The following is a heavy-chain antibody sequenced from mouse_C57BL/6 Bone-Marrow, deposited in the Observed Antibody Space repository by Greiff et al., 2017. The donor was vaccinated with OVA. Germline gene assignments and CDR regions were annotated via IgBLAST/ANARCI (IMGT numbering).Heavy chain of an antibody. D-gene: IGHD2-5*01. CDR2: ISSGGSYT. V-gene: IGHV5-6*01. CDR1: GFTFSSYG. CDR3: ARQDSNYEDYFDY. J-gene: IGHJ2*01. Sequence: EVQGVESGGDLVKPGGSLKLSCAASGFTFSSYGMSWVRQTPDKRLEWVATISSGGSYTYYPDSVKGRFTISRDNAKNTLYLQMSSLKSEDTAMYYCARQDSNYEDYFDYWGQGTTLTVSS.